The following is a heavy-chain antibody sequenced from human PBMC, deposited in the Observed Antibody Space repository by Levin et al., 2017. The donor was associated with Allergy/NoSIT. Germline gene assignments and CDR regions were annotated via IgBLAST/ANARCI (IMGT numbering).Heavy chain of an antibody. J-gene: IGHJ6*03. CDR3: TSGDYGDYDYYYYMDV. CDR2: IRSKANSYAT. D-gene: IGHD4-17*01. CDR1: GFTFSGSA. V-gene: IGHV3-73*01. Sequence: ETLSLTCAASGFTFSGSAMHWVRQASGKGLEWVGRIRSKANSYATAYAASVKGRFTISRDDSKNTAYLQMNSLKTEDTAVYYCTSGDYGDYDYYYYMDVWGKGTTVTVSS.